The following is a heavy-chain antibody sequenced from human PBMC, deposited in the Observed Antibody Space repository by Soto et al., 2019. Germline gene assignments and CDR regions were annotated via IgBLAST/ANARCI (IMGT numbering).Heavy chain of an antibody. J-gene: IGHJ4*02. CDR3: ARENEIWLFDY. V-gene: IGHV3-30-3*01. D-gene: IGHD3-10*01. CDR1: GFTFSSDS. Sequence: GGSLRLSCAASGFTFSSDSMHWVRQAPGKGLEWVAGISYDGSNKYYADSVKGRFNISRDNSKNTLYLQMNSLRAEDTAVYYCARENEIWLFDYWGQRTLVTVSS. CDR2: ISYDGSNK.